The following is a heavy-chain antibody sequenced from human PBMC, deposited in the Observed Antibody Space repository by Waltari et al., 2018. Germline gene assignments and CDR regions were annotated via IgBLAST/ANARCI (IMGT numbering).Heavy chain of an antibody. Sequence: QVQLVQSGAEVKKPGASVQVSGKVSGDTLTALSMHWVRQAPGKGLEWMGGFDPEDGETSYAQKFQGRVTMTEDTSTDTAYMELSSLRSEDTAVYYCATRMATTPGWYFDLWGRGTLVTVSS. J-gene: IGHJ2*01. D-gene: IGHD5-12*01. CDR3: ATRMATTPGWYFDL. V-gene: IGHV1-24*01. CDR2: FDPEDGET. CDR1: GDTLTALS.